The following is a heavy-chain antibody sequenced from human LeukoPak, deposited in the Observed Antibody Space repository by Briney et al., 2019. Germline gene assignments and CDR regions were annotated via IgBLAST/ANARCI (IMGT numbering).Heavy chain of an antibody. J-gene: IGHJ4*02. CDR1: GYTFTSYD. D-gene: IGHD6-13*01. CDR2: MNPNSGNT. V-gene: IGHV1-8*01. CDR3: ARGHDSSPRYNY. Sequence: ASVKVSCKASGYTFTSYDINWVRQATGQGLEWMGWMNPNSGNTGYAQKFQGRVTMTRNTSISTAYMELSSLRSEDTAVYYCARGHDSSPRYNYWGQGTLVTVSS.